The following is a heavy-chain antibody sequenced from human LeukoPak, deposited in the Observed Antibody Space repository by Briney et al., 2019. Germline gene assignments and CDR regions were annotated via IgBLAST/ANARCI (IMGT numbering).Heavy chain of an antibody. D-gene: IGHD1-26*01. CDR3: ARDDPGGSYIDY. Sequence: GGSLRLSCAASGFTFSSYAMSWVRQAPGKGLEWVAVVWYDGSSKYYADSVKGRFTISRDNSKNTLYLQMNSLRAEDTAVYYCARDDPGGSYIDYWGQGTLVIVSS. CDR2: VWYDGSSK. V-gene: IGHV3-33*08. J-gene: IGHJ4*02. CDR1: GFTFSSYA.